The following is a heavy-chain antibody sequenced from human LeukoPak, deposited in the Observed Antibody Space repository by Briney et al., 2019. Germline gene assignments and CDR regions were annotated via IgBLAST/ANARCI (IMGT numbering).Heavy chain of an antibody. Sequence: PGGSLRLSCAASGFTFSSYWMSWVRRAPGKGLEWVANIKQDGSEKYYVDSVKGRFTISRDNAKNSLYLQMNSLRAEDTAVYYCARDPFSYYYDSSGYSNWGQGTLVTVSS. D-gene: IGHD3-22*01. V-gene: IGHV3-7*01. CDR3: ARDPFSYYYDSSGYSN. J-gene: IGHJ4*02. CDR1: GFTFSSYW. CDR2: IKQDGSEK.